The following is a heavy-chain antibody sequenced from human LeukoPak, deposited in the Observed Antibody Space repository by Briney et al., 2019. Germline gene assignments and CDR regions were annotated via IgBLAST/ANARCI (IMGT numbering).Heavy chain of an antibody. J-gene: IGHJ4*02. D-gene: IGHD6-13*01. CDR2: ISTSGST. CDR3: ARAPYSSSWYRPAPFDL. CDR1: GGSISSGSYY. V-gene: IGHV4-61*02. Sequence: PSQTLSLTCTVSGGSISSGSYYWSWIRQPAGKGLEWIGRISTSGSTNYNPSLKSRVTVSVDPSKNQFSLKVSSVTAADTAAYYCARAPYSSSWYRPAPFDLWGQGTLVTVSS.